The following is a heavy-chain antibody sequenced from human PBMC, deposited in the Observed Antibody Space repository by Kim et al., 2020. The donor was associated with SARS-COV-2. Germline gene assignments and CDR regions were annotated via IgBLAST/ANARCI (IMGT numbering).Heavy chain of an antibody. D-gene: IGHD3-10*01. V-gene: IGHV1-3*01. CDR3: GRAIDGSGSPPHIY. J-gene: IGHJ4*02. Sequence: YSQKFQGRVTIPRDTSASTAYMELSSLRSEDTAVYYCGRAIDGSGSPPHIYWGQGTLVTVSS.